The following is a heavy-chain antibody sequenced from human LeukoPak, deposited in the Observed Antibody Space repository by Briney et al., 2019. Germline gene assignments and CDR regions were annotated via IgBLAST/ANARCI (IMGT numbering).Heavy chain of an antibody. D-gene: IGHD3-10*01. CDR3: ARVDTMVRGVILYYYGMDV. V-gene: IGHV1-18*01. CDR2: ISAYNGNT. CDR1: GYTFTSYG. J-gene: IGHJ6*02. Sequence: ASVKVSCKASGYTFTSYGISWVRQAPGQGLEWMGWISAYNGNTNYAQKLQGRVTMTTDTSTSTANMELRSLRSDDTAVYYCARVDTMVRGVILYYYGMDVWGQGTTVTVSS.